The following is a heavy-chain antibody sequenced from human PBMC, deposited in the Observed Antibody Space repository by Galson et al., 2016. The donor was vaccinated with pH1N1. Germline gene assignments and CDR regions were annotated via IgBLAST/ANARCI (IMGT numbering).Heavy chain of an antibody. J-gene: IGHJ3*02. D-gene: IGHD2-2*01. CDR2: IYYSGNT. CDR3: ARHESGPGTSCHTFEI. V-gene: IGHV4-39*01. Sequence: SETLSLTCTVSGGSISSSSFYWGWIRQPPGKGLEWIGSIYYSGNTYYNPSLKSRITISVDTSKNQFSLKVSSVTAADTAVYHCARHESGPGTSCHTFEIWGQGTMVTVSA. CDR1: GGSISSSSFY.